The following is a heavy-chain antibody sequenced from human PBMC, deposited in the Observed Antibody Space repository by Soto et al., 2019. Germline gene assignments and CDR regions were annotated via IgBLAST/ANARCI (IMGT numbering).Heavy chain of an antibody. CDR1: GFTFSSYG. J-gene: IGHJ4*02. CDR2: ISYDGSNK. D-gene: IGHD5-18*01. V-gene: IGHV3-30*18. CDR3: AKGGYSYGYSY. Sequence: QVQLVESGGGVVQPGRSLRLSCAASGFTFSSYGMHWVRQAPGKGLEWVAVISYDGSNKYYADSVKGRFTISRDNSKNTLYLQMNSLRAEDTAVYYCAKGGYSYGYSYWGQGTLVTVSS.